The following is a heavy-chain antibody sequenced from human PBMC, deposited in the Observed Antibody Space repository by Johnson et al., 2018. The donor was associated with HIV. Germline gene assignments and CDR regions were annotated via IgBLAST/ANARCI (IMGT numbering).Heavy chain of an antibody. D-gene: IGHD6-19*01. J-gene: IGHJ3*02. V-gene: IGHV3-30*18. Sequence: QVQLVESGGGLVKPGGSLRLSCAASGFTFSDYYMSWVRQAPGKGLEWVAVMSSDGSITYFADSVKGRFTISRDNSKNTLSLQMNSLRAEDTAVYYCAKERRQSRAFDIWGQGTMVTVSS. CDR1: GFTFSDYY. CDR3: AKERRQSRAFDI. CDR2: MSSDGSIT.